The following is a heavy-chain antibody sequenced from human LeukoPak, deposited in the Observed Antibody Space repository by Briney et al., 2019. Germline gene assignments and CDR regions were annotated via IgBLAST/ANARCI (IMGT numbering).Heavy chain of an antibody. CDR3: TIDSVLRYFDEQIDY. CDR1: GFTFSNAW. V-gene: IGHV3-15*01. J-gene: IGHJ4*02. Sequence: GGSLRLSCAASGFTFSNAWMSWVRQATGKGLEWVGRIKSKTDGGTTDYAAPVKGRFTISRDDSKNTLYLQMNSLKTEDTAVYYCTIDSVLRYFDEQIDYWGQGTLVTVSS. D-gene: IGHD3-9*01. CDR2: IKSKTDGGTT.